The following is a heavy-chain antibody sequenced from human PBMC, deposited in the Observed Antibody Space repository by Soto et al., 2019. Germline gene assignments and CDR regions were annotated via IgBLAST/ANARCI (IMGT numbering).Heavy chain of an antibody. CDR2: IYYSGST. D-gene: IGHD2-2*02. J-gene: IGHJ6*02. Sequence: PSETLSLTCTVSGGSISSGDYYWSWIRQPPGKGLEWIGYIYYSGSTYYNPSLKSRVTISVDTSKNQFSLKLSSVTAADTAVYYCARDRHLIVVVPAAIESYYYYYYGMDVWGQGTTVTVSS. CDR1: GGSISSGDYY. CDR3: ARDRHLIVVVPAAIESYYYYYYGMDV. V-gene: IGHV4-30-4*01.